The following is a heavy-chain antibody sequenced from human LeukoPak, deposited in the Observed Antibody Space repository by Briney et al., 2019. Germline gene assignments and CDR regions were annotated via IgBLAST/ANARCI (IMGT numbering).Heavy chain of an antibody. J-gene: IGHJ4*02. CDR3: ARVARYYDFWSGYYIDY. V-gene: IGHV4-59*01. D-gene: IGHD3-3*01. CDR2: IYYSGST. CDR1: GGSISSYY. Sequence: SETLSLTCTVSGGSISSYYWSWIRQPPGKGLEWIGYIYYSGSTNYNPSLKSRVTISVDMSKNQFSLKLSSVTAADTAVYYCARVARYYDFWSGYYIDYWGQGTLVTVSS.